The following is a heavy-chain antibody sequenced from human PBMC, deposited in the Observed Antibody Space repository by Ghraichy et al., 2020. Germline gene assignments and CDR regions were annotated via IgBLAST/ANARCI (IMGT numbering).Heavy chain of an antibody. V-gene: IGHV3-74*01. CDR3: ARDRGYSYGYIDY. Sequence: GESLRLSCAASGFTFSSYWMHWVRQAPGKGLVWVSRINSDGSSTSYADSVKGRFTISRDNAKNTLYLQMNSLRAEDTAVYYCARDRGYSYGYIDYWGQGTLVTVSS. CDR1: GFTFSSYW. J-gene: IGHJ4*02. CDR2: INSDGSST. D-gene: IGHD5-18*01.